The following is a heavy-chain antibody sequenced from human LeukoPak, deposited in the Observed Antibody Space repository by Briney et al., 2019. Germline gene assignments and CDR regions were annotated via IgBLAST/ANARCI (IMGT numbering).Heavy chain of an antibody. V-gene: IGHV3-66*01. CDR2: IYSGGST. CDR1: GFTVSSND. D-gene: IGHD3-16*01. CDR3: ARDSRWKYGFRGGVGRFDP. Sequence: GGSLRLSCAASGFTVSSNDMSWVRQAPGKGLEWVSAIYSGGSTSYAEYVKGRFTISRDNSKNTLHLQMHSLRAEDTAVYDCARDSRWKYGFRGGVGRFDPWGQGTLVTVSS. J-gene: IGHJ5*02.